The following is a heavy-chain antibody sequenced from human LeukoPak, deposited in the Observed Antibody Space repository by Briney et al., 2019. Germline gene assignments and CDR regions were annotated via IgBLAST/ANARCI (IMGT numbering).Heavy chain of an antibody. CDR1: GGSISSYY. Sequence: PSETLSLTCTVSGGSISSYYWSWIRQPPGKGLEWIGYIYYSGSTNYNPSPKSRVTISVDTSKNQFSLKLSSVTAADTAVYYCARRPDAKGDYEYWFDPWGQGTLVTVSS. V-gene: IGHV4-59*01. D-gene: IGHD4-17*01. J-gene: IGHJ5*02. CDR2: IYYSGST. CDR3: ARRPDAKGDYEYWFDP.